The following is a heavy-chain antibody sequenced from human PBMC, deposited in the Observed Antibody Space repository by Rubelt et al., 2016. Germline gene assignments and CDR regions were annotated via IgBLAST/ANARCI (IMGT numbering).Heavy chain of an antibody. J-gene: IGHJ6*03. V-gene: IGHV4-34*01. Sequence: QVQLQQWGAGLLKPSETLSLTCAVYGGSFSGYYWSWIRQPPGKGLEWIGEINHSGSTNYNPSLKSRVTISVDTSKNQFSLKLSSVTAADTAVYYCARGPGFRSQLERQTFYYYYYYYMDVWGKGTTVTVSS. D-gene: IGHD1-1*01. CDR1: GGSFSGYY. CDR2: INHSGST. CDR3: ARGPGFRSQLERQTFYYYYYYYMDV.